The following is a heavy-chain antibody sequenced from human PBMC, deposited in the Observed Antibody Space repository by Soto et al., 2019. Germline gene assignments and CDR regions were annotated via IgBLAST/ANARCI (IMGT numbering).Heavy chain of an antibody. D-gene: IGHD2-15*01. J-gene: IGHJ3*02. V-gene: IGHV4-31*03. CDR2: IYYSGST. CDR3: ARVVVVVAAGAFDI. CDR1: GGSISSGGYY. Sequence: QVQLQESGPGLVKPSQTLSLTCTFSGGSISSGGYYWSWIRQHPGKGLEWIGYIYYSGSTYYNPSRKSRVTISVDTSKNQFSLKLSSVTAADTAVYYCARVVVVVAAGAFDIWGQGTMVTVSS.